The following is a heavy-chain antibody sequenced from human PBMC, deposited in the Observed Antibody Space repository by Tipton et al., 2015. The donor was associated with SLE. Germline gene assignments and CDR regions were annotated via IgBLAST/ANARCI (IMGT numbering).Heavy chain of an antibody. CDR3: ARRVPHRYYFDL. CDR2: IFYTGSV. Sequence: TLSLTCTVSGGSISNSYWTWIRQPPGKGLEWIGSIFYTGSVHDNPSLTSRVTMSLDTSKSQFSPRLTSVSAADTAMYFCARRVPHRYYFDLWGRGTLVTVSS. D-gene: IGHD1-26*01. J-gene: IGHJ2*01. V-gene: IGHV4-59*01. CDR1: GGSISNSY.